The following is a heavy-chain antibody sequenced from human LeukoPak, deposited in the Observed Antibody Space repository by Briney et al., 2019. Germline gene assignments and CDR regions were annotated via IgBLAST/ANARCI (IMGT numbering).Heavy chain of an antibody. Sequence: SVKVSCKASGGTFSSYVISWVRPAPGQGLERMGGIIPIFGTANYAQKFQGRVTITADESTSTAYMELSSLRSEDTAVYYCAREGVTVVYFDYWGQGTLVTVSS. D-gene: IGHD4-23*01. CDR2: IIPIFGTA. CDR1: GGTFSSYV. V-gene: IGHV1-69*13. J-gene: IGHJ4*02. CDR3: AREGVTVVYFDY.